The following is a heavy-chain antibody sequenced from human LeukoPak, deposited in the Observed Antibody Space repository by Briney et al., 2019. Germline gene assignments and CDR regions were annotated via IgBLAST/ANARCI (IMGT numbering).Heavy chain of an antibody. CDR2: ISYDGSNK. CDR3: AKYSLAYCGGDCYSTLDY. J-gene: IGHJ4*02. CDR1: GFTFSSYG. Sequence: GGSLRLSCAAPGFTFSSYGMHWVRQAPGKGLEWVAVISYDGSNKYYADSVKGRFTISRDNSKNTLYLQMNSLRAEDTAVYYCAKYSLAYCGGDCYSTLDYWGQGTLVTVSS. D-gene: IGHD2-21*02. V-gene: IGHV3-30*18.